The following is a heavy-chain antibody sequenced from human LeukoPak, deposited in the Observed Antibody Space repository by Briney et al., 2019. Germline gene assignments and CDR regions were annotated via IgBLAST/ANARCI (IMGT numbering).Heavy chain of an antibody. D-gene: IGHD1-7*01. CDR1: GYTFTNYN. CDR3: ARDNGNYGWFDP. CDR2: ISAYNGNT. J-gene: IGHJ5*02. Sequence: GTSVKVSCKASGYTFTNYNINWVRQAPGQGLEWMGWISAYNGNTNYAQKLQGRVTMTTDTSTSTAFMYLRGLRSDDTAVYYCARDNGNYGWFDPWGQGTLVTVSS. V-gene: IGHV1-18*01.